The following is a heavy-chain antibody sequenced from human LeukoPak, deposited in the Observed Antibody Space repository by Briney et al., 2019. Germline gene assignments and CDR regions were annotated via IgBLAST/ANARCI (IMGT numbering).Heavy chain of an antibody. Sequence: GGSLRLSCAASGFIFSSYAMHWVRQAPGKGLEWVAYIRHDGSNEYYADPVKGRFTISRDNSKNTLYLQMNSLRAEDTAVYYCANLNPNDAFDIWGQGTMVTVSS. J-gene: IGHJ3*02. V-gene: IGHV3-30*02. CDR2: IRHDGSNE. CDR1: GFIFSSYA. CDR3: ANLNPNDAFDI.